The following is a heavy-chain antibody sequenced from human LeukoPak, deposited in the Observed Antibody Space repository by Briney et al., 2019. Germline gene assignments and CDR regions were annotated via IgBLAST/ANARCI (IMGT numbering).Heavy chain of an antibody. CDR1: GFTFGNYA. CDR3: AKDRGEQWLVTSFDY. V-gene: IGHV3-30*18. CDR2: ISYDGSNK. J-gene: IGHJ4*02. D-gene: IGHD6-19*01. Sequence: GGSLRLSCAASGFTFGNYAMAWVRQAPGKGLEWVAVISYDGSNKYYVDSVKGRFTISRDNSKNTLYLQMNSLRDEDTAVYYCAKDRGEQWLVTSFDYWGQGTLVTVSS.